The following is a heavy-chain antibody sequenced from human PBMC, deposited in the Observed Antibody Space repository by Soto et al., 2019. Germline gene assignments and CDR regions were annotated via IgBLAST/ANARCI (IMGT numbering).Heavy chain of an antibody. CDR1: GGTFSTYA. Sequence: QVQLVQSGAEVKKPESSVKVSCKAPGGTFSTYAISWVRQAPGQGLEWMGGIIPMFGTANYAQRFQDRVTITADETTKTDYMELSSLRSVDTAVYFCASGIQLWLRRINNGYSGWGQGTLVTVSS. V-gene: IGHV1-69*12. D-gene: IGHD5-18*01. CDR3: ASGIQLWLRRINNGYSG. CDR2: IIPMFGTA. J-gene: IGHJ4*02.